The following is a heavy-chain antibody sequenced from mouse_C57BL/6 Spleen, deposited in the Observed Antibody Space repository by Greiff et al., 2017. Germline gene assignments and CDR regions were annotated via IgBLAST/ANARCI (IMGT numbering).Heavy chain of an antibody. CDR2: IDPSDSYT. CDR3: ARGDYYGSSSAWFAY. Sequence: VQLQQPGAELVKPGASVKLSCKASGYTFTGYWMQWVKQRPGQGLEWIGEIDPSDSYTNYNQKFKGKATLTVDTSSSTAYMQLSSLTSEDSAVYYCARGDYYGSSSAWFAYWGQGTLVTVSA. J-gene: IGHJ3*01. CDR1: GYTFTGYW. V-gene: IGHV1-50*01. D-gene: IGHD1-1*01.